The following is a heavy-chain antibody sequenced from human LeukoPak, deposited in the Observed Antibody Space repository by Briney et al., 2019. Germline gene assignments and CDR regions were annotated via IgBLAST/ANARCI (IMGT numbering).Heavy chain of an antibody. Sequence: GGSLRLSCAASGSTFSTYWMHWVRQAPGKGLVWVSRINSDGSTTNYADSVKGRFTISRDNAKNTLYLQMNSLRAEDTAVYYCAKDGPSKYDSSGYQLLYWGQGTLVTVSS. CDR2: INSDGSTT. V-gene: IGHV3-74*01. CDR1: GSTFSTYW. D-gene: IGHD3-22*01. J-gene: IGHJ4*02. CDR3: AKDGPSKYDSSGYQLLY.